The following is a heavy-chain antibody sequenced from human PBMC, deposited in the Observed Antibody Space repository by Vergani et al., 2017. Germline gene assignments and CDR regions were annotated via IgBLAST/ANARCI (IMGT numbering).Heavy chain of an antibody. Sequence: QVQLVESGGGVVQPGRSLRLSCAASGFTFSSYAMHWVRQAPGKGLEWVAVISYDGSNKYYADSVKGRFTISRDNSKNTLYLQMNSLRAEDTAVYYCAKLLGDSDALATWGQGTLVTVSS. J-gene: IGHJ4*02. CDR2: ISYDGSNK. V-gene: IGHV3-30*04. CDR3: AKLLGDSDALAT. D-gene: IGHD3-22*01. CDR1: GFTFSSYA.